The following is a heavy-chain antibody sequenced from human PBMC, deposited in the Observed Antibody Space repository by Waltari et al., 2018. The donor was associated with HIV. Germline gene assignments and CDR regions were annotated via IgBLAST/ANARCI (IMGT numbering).Heavy chain of an antibody. D-gene: IGHD6-13*01. CDR3: ARGAAAGNHFYYGMDV. V-gene: IGHV1-69*04. CDR2: ILPILGIT. CDR1: GGTFTSYG. Sequence: QVQLVQSGAEVKKPGSSVKVSCKASGGTFTSYGISWVRQAPGQGLEWMGRILPILGITNYAQKFQGRVTITADKSTSTAYMELRSLRSEDTAVYYCARGAAAGNHFYYGMDVWGQGTTVTVSS. J-gene: IGHJ6*02.